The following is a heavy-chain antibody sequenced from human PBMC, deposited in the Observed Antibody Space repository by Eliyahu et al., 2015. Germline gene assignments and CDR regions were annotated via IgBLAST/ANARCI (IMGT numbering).Heavy chain of an antibody. CDR3: ARTPRNGDIDY. Sequence: QVQLVQSGAEVRKPGASVTVSCXASGYXLTDYDITWVRQATGQGLEWLGWMSPKIGDTGSAAKFXGRLTMTSDTSTGTAYMELTRLTSEDTAVYFCARTPRNGDIDYWGQGALVIASS. CDR1: GYXLTDYD. D-gene: IGHD7-27*01. CDR2: MSPKIGDT. J-gene: IGHJ4*02. V-gene: IGHV1-8*01.